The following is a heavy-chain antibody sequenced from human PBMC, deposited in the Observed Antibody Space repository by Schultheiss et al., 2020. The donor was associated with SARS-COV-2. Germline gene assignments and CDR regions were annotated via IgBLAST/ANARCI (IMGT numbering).Heavy chain of an antibody. Sequence: GGSLRLSCAASGFTFSSYSMNWVRQAPGKGLEWVSYISSSSTIYYADSVKGRFTISRDNAKNSLYLQMNSLRDEDTAVYYCARIMITFGGPSFDYWGQGTLVTVSS. CDR1: GFTFSSYS. J-gene: IGHJ4*02. CDR3: ARIMITFGGPSFDY. CDR2: ISSSSTI. D-gene: IGHD3-16*01. V-gene: IGHV3-48*02.